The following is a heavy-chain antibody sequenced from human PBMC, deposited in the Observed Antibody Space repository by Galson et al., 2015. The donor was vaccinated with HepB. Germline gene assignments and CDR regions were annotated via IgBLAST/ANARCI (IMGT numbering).Heavy chain of an antibody. CDR2: IYSGGST. J-gene: IGHJ3*02. D-gene: IGHD4-17*01. CDR1: GFTVSSNY. Sequence: SLRLSCAASGFTVSSNYMSWVRQAPGKGLEWVSVIYSGGSTYYADSVKGRFTISRDNSKNTLYLQMNSLRAEDTAVYYCASPTTVTTSAGAFDIWGQGTMVTVSS. CDR3: ASPTTVTTSAGAFDI. V-gene: IGHV3-66*01.